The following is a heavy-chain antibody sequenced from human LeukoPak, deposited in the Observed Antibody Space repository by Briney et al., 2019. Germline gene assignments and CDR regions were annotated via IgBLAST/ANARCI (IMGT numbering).Heavy chain of an antibody. D-gene: IGHD2-15*01. CDR2: ISYDGSNK. CDR3: ARKMVVAAVYYFDY. J-gene: IGHJ4*02. V-gene: IGHV3-30*03. CDR1: GFTFSSCG. Sequence: GGSLRLSCAASGFTFSSCGMHWVRQAPGKGLEWVAVISYDGSNKYYADSVKGRFTISRDNSKNTLYLQMNSLRAEDTAVYYCARKMVVAAVYYFDYWGQGTLVTVSS.